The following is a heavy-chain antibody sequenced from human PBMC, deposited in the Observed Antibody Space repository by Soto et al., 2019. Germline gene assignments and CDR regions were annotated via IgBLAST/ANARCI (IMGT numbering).Heavy chain of an antibody. Sequence: GESLKISCYASGYGFASYCIGLVLQMPGKGLEWMGVIYPGDSDTRYSPSFQGHVTISADKSINTAYLQWSSLEASDTAIYYCARAPSHGWYQHFDYWGQGTLVTVSS. CDR2: IYPGDSDT. CDR3: ARAPSHGWYQHFDY. V-gene: IGHV5-51*01. CDR1: GYGFASYC. J-gene: IGHJ4*02. D-gene: IGHD6-19*01.